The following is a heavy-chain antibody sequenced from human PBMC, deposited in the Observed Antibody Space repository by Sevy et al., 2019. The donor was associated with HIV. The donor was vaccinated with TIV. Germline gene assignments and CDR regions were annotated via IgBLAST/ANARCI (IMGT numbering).Heavy chain of an antibody. CDR2: LSFGWGKI. CDR3: AREGCTRPHDY. V-gene: IGHV3-23*01. J-gene: IGHJ4*02. Sequence: GESLKISCAASGFAFYDYSMSWIRQAPGKGLEWVATLSFGWGKINYADSVKGRFTISRDNSKNSFYLQMDNLRVEDTALYYCAREGCTRPHDYWGQGTRVTVSS. D-gene: IGHD2-8*01. CDR1: GFAFYDYS.